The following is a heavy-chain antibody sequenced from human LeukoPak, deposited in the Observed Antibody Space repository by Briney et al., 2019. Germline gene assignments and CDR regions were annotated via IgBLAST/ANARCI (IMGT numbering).Heavy chain of an antibody. Sequence: ASVKVSCKASGYTFTSYDINWVRQATGQGLEWMGWMNPNSGNTGYAQKFQGRVTMTRNTSISTAYMELSSLRSEDTAVYYCARGKAATGTGYYYMDVWGKGTTVTVSS. J-gene: IGHJ6*03. V-gene: IGHV1-8*01. CDR2: MNPNSGNT. CDR1: GYTFTSYD. D-gene: IGHD6-13*01. CDR3: ARGKAATGTGYYYMDV.